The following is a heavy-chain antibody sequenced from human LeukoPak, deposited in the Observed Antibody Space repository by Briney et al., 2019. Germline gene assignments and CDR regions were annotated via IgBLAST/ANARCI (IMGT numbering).Heavy chain of an antibody. CDR3: ARESGYSNYYFDY. J-gene: IGHJ4*02. V-gene: IGHV4-61*02. Sequence: SETLSLTCTVSGGSISSGSYYWSWIRQPAGKGLEWIGRIYTSGSTNYNPSLKSRVTISVDTSKNQFSLKLSSVTAADTAVYYCARESGYSNYYFDYWGQGTLVTVS. CDR2: IYTSGST. CDR1: GGSISSGSYY. D-gene: IGHD4-11*01.